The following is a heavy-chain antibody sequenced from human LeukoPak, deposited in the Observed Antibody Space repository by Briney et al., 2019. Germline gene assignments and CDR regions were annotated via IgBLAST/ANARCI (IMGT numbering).Heavy chain of an antibody. CDR2: IIPIFGTA. Sequence: ASVKVSCKASGGTFSSYAISWVRQAPGQGLEWMGGIIPIFGTANYAQKFQGRVTITTDESTSTAYMELSSLRSEDTAVYYCASPRPGANEGGYFDYWGQGTLVTVSS. CDR1: GGTFSSYA. V-gene: IGHV1-69*05. CDR3: ASPRPGANEGGYFDY. J-gene: IGHJ4*01. D-gene: IGHD1-26*01.